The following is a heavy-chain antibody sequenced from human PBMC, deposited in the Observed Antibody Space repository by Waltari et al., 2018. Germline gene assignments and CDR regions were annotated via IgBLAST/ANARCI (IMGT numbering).Heavy chain of an antibody. CDR2: ISYDGRNK. J-gene: IGHJ3*02. D-gene: IGHD2-2*01. CDR1: GFSFSTYA. CDR3: QSAMSAFDI. Sequence: QVQLVESGGGVVQPGRSLRIYFSFSGFSFSTYAMHWVRQAPGKGLEWVAVISYDGRNKYYIDSVKGRFTISRDNSKNTLYMQMNSLRAEDTAVYYCQSAMSAFDIWGQGTMVTVSS. V-gene: IGHV3-30*03.